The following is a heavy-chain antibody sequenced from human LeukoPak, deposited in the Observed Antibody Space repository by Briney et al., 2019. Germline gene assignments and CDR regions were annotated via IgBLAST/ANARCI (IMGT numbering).Heavy chain of an antibody. CDR3: ARDGSSGWYGQFDY. CDR2: IKQDGSEK. J-gene: IGHJ4*02. V-gene: IGHV3-7*01. CDR1: GFTFSSYW. Sequence: GGSLRLSCAASGFTFSSYWMSWVRQAPGKGREWVANIKQDGSEKYYVDSVKGRFTISRDNPNNSLYLQMNSLRAEDTAVYYCARDGSSGWYGQFDYWGQGTLVTVSS. D-gene: IGHD6-19*01.